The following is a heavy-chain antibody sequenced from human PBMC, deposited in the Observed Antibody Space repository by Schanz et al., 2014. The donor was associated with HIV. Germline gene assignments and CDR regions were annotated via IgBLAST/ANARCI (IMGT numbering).Heavy chain of an antibody. D-gene: IGHD6-19*01. J-gene: IGHJ5*02. CDR2: LHYSGST. Sequence: QLQLQELGPGLVKPSETLSLNCTVSGGSISRSNYYWGWIRQPPGEGLEWIGSLHYSGSTYYNPTFKSRVTISLDPPKNPSPLGRASVTAADTAVYYCARHILIAVYPSLTGWFDPWGQGTLVTVSS. CDR3: ARHILIAVYPSLTGWFDP. V-gene: IGHV4-39*01. CDR1: GGSISRSNYY.